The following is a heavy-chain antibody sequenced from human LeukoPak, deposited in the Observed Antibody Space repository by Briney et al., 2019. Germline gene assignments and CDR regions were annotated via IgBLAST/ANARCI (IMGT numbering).Heavy chain of an antibody. J-gene: IGHJ4*02. Sequence: ASVKVSCKASGYTFTGHYMHWVRQAPGQGLEWMGWINPKNAATNYAQKFQGRVTMTRDTSSGTVYMELSSLSSDDTAGYYCARTLYIAAAPGGLDYWGQGTLVTVSS. CDR2: INPKNAAT. CDR1: GYTFTGHY. D-gene: IGHD6-13*01. CDR3: ARTLYIAAAPGGLDY. V-gene: IGHV1-2*02.